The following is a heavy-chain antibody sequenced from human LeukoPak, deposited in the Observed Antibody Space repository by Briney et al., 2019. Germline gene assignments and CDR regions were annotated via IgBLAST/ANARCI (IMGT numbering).Heavy chain of an antibody. CDR3: ARDGVPYAFDI. Sequence: GGSLRLSCVASGFTSSSYAMHWVRQAPGKGLEWVAVISYDGSNKYYADSVKGRFTISRDNSKNTLYLQMNSLRAEDTAVYYCARDGVPYAFDIWGQGTMVTVSS. CDR1: GFTSSSYA. V-gene: IGHV3-30-3*01. D-gene: IGHD2-8*01. J-gene: IGHJ3*02. CDR2: ISYDGSNK.